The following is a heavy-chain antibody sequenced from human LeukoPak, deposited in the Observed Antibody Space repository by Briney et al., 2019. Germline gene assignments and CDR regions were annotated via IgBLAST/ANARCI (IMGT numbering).Heavy chain of an antibody. J-gene: IGHJ4*02. V-gene: IGHV1-69*04. Sequence: SVKVSCKASGGTFSSYAISWVRQAPGQGLEWMGRIIPNLGIANYAQKFQGRVTITADKSTSTAYMELSSLRSEDTAVYYCASGGNPYFDYWGQGTLVTVSS. CDR2: IIPNLGIA. D-gene: IGHD4-23*01. CDR1: GGTFSSYA. CDR3: ASGGNPYFDY.